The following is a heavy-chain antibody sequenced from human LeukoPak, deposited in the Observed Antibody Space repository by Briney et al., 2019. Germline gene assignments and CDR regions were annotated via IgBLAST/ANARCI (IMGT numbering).Heavy chain of an antibody. Sequence: ASVKVSCKASGYTFTSYGISWVRQAPGQGLEWMEWISAYNGNTDYAQSLQGRVTMTIDTSTSTVYMELRSLRSDDTPVYYCARDVGSSYDLDYWGQGTLVTASS. CDR1: GYTFTSYG. D-gene: IGHD3-3*01. V-gene: IGHV1-18*01. J-gene: IGHJ4*02. CDR3: ARDVGSSYDLDY. CDR2: ISAYNGNT.